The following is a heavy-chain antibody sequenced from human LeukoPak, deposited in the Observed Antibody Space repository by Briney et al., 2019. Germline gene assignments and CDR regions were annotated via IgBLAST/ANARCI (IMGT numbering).Heavy chain of an antibody. CDR3: AREYCSSTSCPSRYYYYGMDV. J-gene: IGHJ6*02. V-gene: IGHV1-2*04. CDR1: GYTFTGYY. D-gene: IGHD2-2*01. Sequence: ASVKVSCKASGYTFTGYYMHWVRQAPGQGLEWMGRINPNSGATNYAQKFQGWVTMTRDTSISTAYMELSRLRSDDTAVYYCAREYCSSTSCPSRYYYYGMDVWGQGTTVTVSS. CDR2: INPNSGAT.